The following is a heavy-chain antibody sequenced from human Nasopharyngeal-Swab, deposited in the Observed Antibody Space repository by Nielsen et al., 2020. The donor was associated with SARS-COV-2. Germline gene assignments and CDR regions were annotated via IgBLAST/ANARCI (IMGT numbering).Heavy chain of an antibody. D-gene: IGHD2-15*01. CDR2: IYYSGST. CDR3: ARAVVWVGAAPSAVWGYFDY. J-gene: IGHJ4*02. Sequence: VRQMPGKGMVWFGYIYYSGSTYYNPSLKSRVTISVDTSKNQFSLKLSSVTAADTAVYYCARAVVWVGAAPSAVWGYFDYWGQGTLVTVSS. V-gene: IGHV4-30-4*01.